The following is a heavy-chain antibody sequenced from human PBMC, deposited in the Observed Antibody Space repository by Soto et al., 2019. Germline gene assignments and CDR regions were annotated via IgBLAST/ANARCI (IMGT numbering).Heavy chain of an antibody. CDR3: VSRTVTTFNAFDI. Sequence: SETLSLTCTVSGGSISRSNYHWGWGRQPPGQGLEWIGSIYYSENTYYNPSLKSRVTIYLDTSKNQFSLKLSSVTAADTAVYYCVSRTVTTFNAFDIWGQGTMVS. CDR1: GGSISRSNYH. D-gene: IGHD4-17*01. CDR2: IYYSENT. V-gene: IGHV4-39*01. J-gene: IGHJ3*02.